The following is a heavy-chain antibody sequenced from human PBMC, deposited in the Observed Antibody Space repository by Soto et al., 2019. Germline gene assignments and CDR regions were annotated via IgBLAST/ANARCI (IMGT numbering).Heavy chain of an antibody. V-gene: IGHV3-48*02. CDR3: ARSVEGHFDY. CDR2: ITSDTKTI. Sequence: EVPLVESGGDLVQRGGSLRLSCVASGFTFSVYSMNWVRQAPGKGLEWFSYITSDTKTIKYADSVKGRFTISRDNAKNSVYLRMNSLRDEDTAVYYCARSVEGHFDYWGQGTVVTVSS. CDR1: GFTFSVYS. D-gene: IGHD6-19*01. J-gene: IGHJ4*02.